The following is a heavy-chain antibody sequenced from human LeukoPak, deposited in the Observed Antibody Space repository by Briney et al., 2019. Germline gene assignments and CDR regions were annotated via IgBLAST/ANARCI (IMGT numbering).Heavy chain of an antibody. J-gene: IGHJ4*02. CDR2: ISSSSSYI. CDR1: GFTFSSYS. D-gene: IGHD3-22*01. Sequence: PGGSLRLSCAASGFTFSSYSMNWVRQAPGKGLEWVSSISSSSSYIYYADSVKGRFTIPRDNAKNSLYLQMNSLRAEDTAVYYCARVPYYYDSSGYPLWGQGTLVTVSS. CDR3: ARVPYYYDSSGYPL. V-gene: IGHV3-21*01.